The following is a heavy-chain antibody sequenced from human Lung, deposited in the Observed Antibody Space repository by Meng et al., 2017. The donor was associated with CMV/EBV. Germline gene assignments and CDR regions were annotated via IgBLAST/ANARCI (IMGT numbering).Heavy chain of an antibody. CDR3: ARGRRGGFLEWLLSGNWFDP. CDR1: GGSFSGYY. D-gene: IGHD3-3*01. Sequence: GSLRLSCAVYGGSFSGYYWSWIRQPPGKGLEWIGEINHSGSTNYNPSLKSRVTISVDTSKNQFSLKLSSVTAADTAVYYCARGRRGGFLEWLLSGNWFDPWGQGXLVTVSS. CDR2: INHSGST. J-gene: IGHJ5*02. V-gene: IGHV4-34*01.